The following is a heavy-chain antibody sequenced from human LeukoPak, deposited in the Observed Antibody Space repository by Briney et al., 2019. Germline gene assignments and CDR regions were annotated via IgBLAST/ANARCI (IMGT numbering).Heavy chain of an antibody. Sequence: GASVKVSCKASGGTFSSYTISWVRQAPGQGLEWMGRIIPILGIANYPQKFQGRVTITADKSTSTAYMELSSLRSEDTAVYYCARHRLGGSYFDYWGQGTLVTVSS. V-gene: IGHV1-69*02. CDR1: GGTFSSYT. J-gene: IGHJ4*02. CDR3: ARHRLGGSYFDY. D-gene: IGHD1-26*01. CDR2: IIPILGIA.